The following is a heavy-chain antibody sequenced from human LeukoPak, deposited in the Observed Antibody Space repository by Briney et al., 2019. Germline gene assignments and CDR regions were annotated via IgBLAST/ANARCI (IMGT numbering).Heavy chain of an antibody. J-gene: IGHJ5*02. D-gene: IGHD2-2*02. V-gene: IGHV4-34*01. CDR3: ARGSWYCSSTSCHSWFDP. CDR2: INHSGST. Sequence: SETLSLTCAVYGGSFSGYYWSWIRQPPGKGLEGRGEINHSGSTNYNPSLKSRVNISVDKSKKQFSLKLSSVTAADTAVYYCARGSWYCSSTSCHSWFDPWGQGTLVTVSS. CDR1: GGSFSGYY.